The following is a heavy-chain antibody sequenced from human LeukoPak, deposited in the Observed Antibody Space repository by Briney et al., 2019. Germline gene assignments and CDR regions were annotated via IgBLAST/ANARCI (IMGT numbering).Heavy chain of an antibody. J-gene: IGHJ5*02. CDR3: ARKQSGSSSGYYRSWFDP. D-gene: IGHD3-22*01. Sequence: SQTLSLTCAISGDSVSSNSAAWNWIRQSPSRGLEWLGRTYYRSKWYNDYAVSVKSRITINPDTSKNQFSLQLNSVTPEDTAVYYCARKQSGSSSGYYRSWFDPWGQGTLVTVSS. CDR2: TYYRSKWYN. CDR1: GDSVSSNSAA. V-gene: IGHV6-1*01.